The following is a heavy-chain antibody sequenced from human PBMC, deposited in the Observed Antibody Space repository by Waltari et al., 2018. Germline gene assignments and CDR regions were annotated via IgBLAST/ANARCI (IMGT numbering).Heavy chain of an antibody. V-gene: IGHV4-4*07. CDR2: IYTSGRT. D-gene: IGHD3-22*01. CDR1: GGSISSYD. Sequence: QVQLQESGSGLVKPSETLSRTCTVPGGSISSYDWRWLRQPAGKGLEWLGRIYTSGRTNYNPSLKSRVTISVDKSKNQFSLKLSSVTAADTAVYYCVREGGYIYWYFDLWGRGTLVTVSS. CDR3: VREGGYIYWYFDL. J-gene: IGHJ2*01.